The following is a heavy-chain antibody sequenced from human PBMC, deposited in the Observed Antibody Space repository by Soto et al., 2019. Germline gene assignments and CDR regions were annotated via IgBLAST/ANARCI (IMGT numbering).Heavy chain of an antibody. D-gene: IGHD6-13*01. CDR1: GFTFSSYA. CDR2: ISGSGGST. Sequence: GGSLRLSCAASGFTFSSYAMSWVRQAPGKGLEWVSAISGSGGSTYYADSVKGRFTISRDNSKNTLYLQMNSLRAEDTAVYYCAKEVGESYSSSWYEIVGATPDAFDIWGQGTMVTVSS. CDR3: AKEVGESYSSSWYEIVGATPDAFDI. J-gene: IGHJ3*02. V-gene: IGHV3-23*01.